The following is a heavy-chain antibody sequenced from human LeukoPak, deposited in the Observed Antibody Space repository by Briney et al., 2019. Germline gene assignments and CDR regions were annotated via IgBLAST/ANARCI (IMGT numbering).Heavy chain of an antibody. D-gene: IGHD2-2*01. J-gene: IGHJ5*02. CDR3: ARGGIGTSTTPDWFDP. CDR1: GYTFTSYA. CDR2: INAGNGNT. V-gene: IGHV1-3*01. Sequence: ASVKVSCKASGYTFTSYAMHWVRQAPGQRLEWMGWINAGNGNTKYSQKFQGRVTITRDTSASTAYMELSSLRSEDTAVYYCARGGIGTSTTPDWFDPWGQGTLVTVSS.